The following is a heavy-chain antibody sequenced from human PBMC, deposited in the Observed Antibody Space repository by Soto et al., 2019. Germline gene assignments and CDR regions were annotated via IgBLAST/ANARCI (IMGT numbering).Heavy chain of an antibody. J-gene: IGHJ6*02. CDR1: GYTFTGYY. Sequence: QVQLVQSGAEVKKPGASVKVSCKASGYTFTGYYMHWVRQAPGQVREWMGWINPNSGGTNYAQKFQGWVTMTRDTSISTAYMELSRLRYDDTAVYYCAREMATTTGYYGMDVWGQGTTVTVSS. CDR3: AREMATTTGYYGMDV. CDR2: INPNSGGT. D-gene: IGHD5-12*01. V-gene: IGHV1-2*04.